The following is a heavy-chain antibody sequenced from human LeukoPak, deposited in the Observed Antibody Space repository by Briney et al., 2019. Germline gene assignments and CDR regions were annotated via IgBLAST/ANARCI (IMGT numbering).Heavy chain of an antibody. CDR2: ISYDGSNK. Sequence: GGSLRLSCAASGFTFSSYAMHWVRQAPGKGLEWVAVISYDGSNKYYADSVRGRFTISRDNSKNTPYLQMNSLRAEDTAVYYCARALYCSSTSCYEGFDYWGQGTLVTVSS. CDR1: GFTFSSYA. CDR3: ARALYCSSTSCYEGFDY. D-gene: IGHD2-2*01. J-gene: IGHJ4*02. V-gene: IGHV3-30*04.